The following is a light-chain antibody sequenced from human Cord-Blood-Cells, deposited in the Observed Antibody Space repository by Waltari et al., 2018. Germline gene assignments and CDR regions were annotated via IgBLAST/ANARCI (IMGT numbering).Light chain of an antibody. V-gene: IGKV1-39*01. CDR2: AAS. J-gene: IGKJ4*01. CDR1: QSISSY. CDR3: QQSYSTPQVT. Sequence: DIQMTQSPSSLSASVGDRVTITCRASQSISSYLNWYQQKPGKAPKLLIYAASSSQSGVPSRFSGSGSGTDFTLTISSLQPEDFATYYCQQSYSTPQVTFGGGTKVEIK.